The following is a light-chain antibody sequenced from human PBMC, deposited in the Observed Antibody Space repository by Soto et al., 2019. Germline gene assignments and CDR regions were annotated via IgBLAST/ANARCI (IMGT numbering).Light chain of an antibody. CDR1: SANSNYA. Sequence: QLVLTQSPSASAALGASVKLTCTLSSANSNYAIAWHQQQSEKGTRYLLKLNSNGSHSKGDGIPDRFSDSSSWADRYLTISRLEAEDEADYYCQNWGFGIVVFGGGTKLTVL. CDR3: QNWGFGIVV. V-gene: IGLV4-69*01. CDR2: LNSNGSH. J-gene: IGLJ2*01.